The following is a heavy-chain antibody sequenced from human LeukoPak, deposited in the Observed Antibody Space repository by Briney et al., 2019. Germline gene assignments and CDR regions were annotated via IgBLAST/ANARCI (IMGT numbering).Heavy chain of an antibody. Sequence: SETLSLTCAVYGGSFSGYYWSWIRQPPGKGLEWIGEINHSGSTNYNPSLKSRVTISVDTPKNQFSLKLSSVTAADTAVYYCARGGAYYYGSGSYYYDYWGQGTLVTVSS. D-gene: IGHD3-10*01. J-gene: IGHJ4*02. CDR2: INHSGST. CDR1: GGSFSGYY. V-gene: IGHV4-34*01. CDR3: ARGGAYYYGSGSYYYDY.